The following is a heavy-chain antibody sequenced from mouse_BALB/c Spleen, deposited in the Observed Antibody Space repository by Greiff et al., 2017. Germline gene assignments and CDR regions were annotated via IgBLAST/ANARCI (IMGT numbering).Heavy chain of an antibody. CDR1: GYAFSSSW. D-gene: IGHD2-1*01. CDR2: IYPGDGDT. CDR3: ARSDGNYEGAMDY. Sequence: QVQLKESGPELVKPGASVKISCKASGYAFSSSWMNWVKQRPGQGLEWIGRIYPGDGDTNYNGKFKGKATLTADKSSSTAYMQLSSLTSVDSAVYFCARSDGNYEGAMDYWGQGTSVTVSS. V-gene: IGHV1-82*01. J-gene: IGHJ4*01.